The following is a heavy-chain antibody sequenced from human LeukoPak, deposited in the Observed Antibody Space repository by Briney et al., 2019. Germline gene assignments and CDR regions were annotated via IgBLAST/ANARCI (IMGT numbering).Heavy chain of an antibody. V-gene: IGHV4-59*01. Sequence: SETLSLTCTVSGGSIGSYYWSWIRQPPGKGLEWIGYIYYSGSTNYNPSLKSRVTISVDTSKNQFSLKLSSVTAADTAVYYCARESRRYYYYMDVWGKGTTVTVSS. CDR2: IYYSGST. J-gene: IGHJ6*03. D-gene: IGHD1-1*01. CDR1: GGSIGSYY. CDR3: ARESRRYYYYMDV.